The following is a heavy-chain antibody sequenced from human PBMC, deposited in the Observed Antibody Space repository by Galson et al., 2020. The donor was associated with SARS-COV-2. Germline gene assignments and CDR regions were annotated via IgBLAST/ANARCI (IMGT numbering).Heavy chain of an antibody. CDR2: IYTSGST. D-gene: IGHD2-15*01. Sequence: SETLSLTCTVSGGSISSGSYYWSWIRQPAGKGLEWIGRIYTSGSTNYNPSLKSRVTISVDTSKNQFSLKLSSVTAADTAVYYCARGAGTPAFFDIWGQGTMVTVSS. V-gene: IGHV4-61*02. J-gene: IGHJ3*02. CDR1: GGSISSGSYY. CDR3: ARGAGTPAFFDI.